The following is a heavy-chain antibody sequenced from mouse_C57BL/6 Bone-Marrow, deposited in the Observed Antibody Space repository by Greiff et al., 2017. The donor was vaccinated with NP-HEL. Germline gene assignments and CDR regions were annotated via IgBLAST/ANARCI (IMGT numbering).Heavy chain of an antibody. D-gene: IGHD4-1*01. J-gene: IGHJ2*01. V-gene: IGHV1-82*01. CDR3: AREVTGTVFDY. CDR1: GYAFSSSW. Sequence: QVQLQQSGPELVKPGASVKISCKASGYAFSSSWMNWVKQRPGKGLEWIGRIYPGDGDTNYNGKFKGKATLTADKSSSTAYMQLSSLTSEDSAVYVCAREVTGTVFDYWGQGTTLTVSS. CDR2: IYPGDGDT.